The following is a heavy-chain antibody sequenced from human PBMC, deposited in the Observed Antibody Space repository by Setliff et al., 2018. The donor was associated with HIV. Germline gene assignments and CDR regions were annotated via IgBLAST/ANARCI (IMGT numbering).Heavy chain of an antibody. Sequence: SETLSLTCTVSDGSISDYYWTWIRQPPGKGLEWIGYIYYSGSTNYNPSLKSRVTISVDTSKNQFSLKLSSVTAADTAVYYCARPALGIGGGSRFDNWGQGTRVTVSS. CDR1: DGSISDYY. J-gene: IGHJ4*02. D-gene: IGHD3-10*01. CDR3: ARPALGIGGGSRFDN. V-gene: IGHV4-59*08. CDR2: IYYSGST.